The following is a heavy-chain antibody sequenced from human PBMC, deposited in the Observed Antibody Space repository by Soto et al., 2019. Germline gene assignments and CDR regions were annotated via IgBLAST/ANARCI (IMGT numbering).Heavy chain of an antibody. D-gene: IGHD3-22*01. Sequence: AAVKVSCKACGYSFRFYGMNSVRQAPGQGLEWMGWINPSDGNRNFAQKFEDRVTMTTATSTNTVFLELRSLKSDDTAIYYCARDRLRGYDSIGFYSWGQRTMVTVSS. J-gene: IGHJ4*02. CDR3: ARDRLRGYDSIGFYS. V-gene: IGHV1-18*01. CDR1: GYSFRFYG. CDR2: INPSDGNR.